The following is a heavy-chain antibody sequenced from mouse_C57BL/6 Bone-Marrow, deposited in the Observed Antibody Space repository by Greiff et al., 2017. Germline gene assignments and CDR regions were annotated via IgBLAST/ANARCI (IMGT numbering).Heavy chain of an antibody. CDR3: ARWGYGSSYYFDY. J-gene: IGHJ2*01. CDR1: GYSITSDYA. Sequence: VQLQQSGPGLVKPSQSLSLTCTVTGYSITSDYAWNWIRQFPGNKLEWMGYISYSGSTSYNPSLKSRISITRDTSKNQFFLQLNSVTTEDTATYYCARWGYGSSYYFDYWGQVTTLTFSS. V-gene: IGHV3-2*02. D-gene: IGHD1-1*01. CDR2: ISYSGST.